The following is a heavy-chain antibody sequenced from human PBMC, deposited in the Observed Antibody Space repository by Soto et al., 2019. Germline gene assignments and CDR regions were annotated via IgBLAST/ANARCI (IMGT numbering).Heavy chain of an antibody. V-gene: IGHV1-18*01. CDR2: ISAYDGNT. D-gene: IGHD3-10*01. CDR3: YTGIDAFDI. Sequence: ASVKVSCKASGYTFSSYGISWVRQAPGQGLEWLGWISAYDGNTKYAQILQGRVFMTTDTSTKTAYMELRSLRSDDTAVYYCYTGIDAFDIWGQGTMVTVSS. J-gene: IGHJ3*02. CDR1: GYTFSSYG.